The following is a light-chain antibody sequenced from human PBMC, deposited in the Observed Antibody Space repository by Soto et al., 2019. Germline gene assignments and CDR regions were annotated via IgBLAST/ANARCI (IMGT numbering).Light chain of an antibody. J-gene: IGKJ4*01. CDR2: AAS. CDR3: QQYENWPPVT. V-gene: IGKV1-8*01. CDR1: QGISSY. Sequence: AIRMTQSPSSLSASTGDRVTITCRASQGISSYLAWYQQKPGKAPKLLIYAASTLQSGVPSGFSVSGSGTDFTLTISSLQVEDFAVYFCQQYENWPPVTFGGGTKVDIK.